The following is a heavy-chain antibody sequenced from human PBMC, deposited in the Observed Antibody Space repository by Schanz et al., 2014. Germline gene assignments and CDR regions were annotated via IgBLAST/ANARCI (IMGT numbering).Heavy chain of an antibody. CDR2: IDGKSTTV. CDR3: ARDVDRFYRNYYMDV. V-gene: IGHV3-48*01. Sequence: VQLAESGGGLIQRGESLRLSCSASGFSFSSYSMNWVRQAPGKGLEWLSYIDGKSTTVYYADSVKGRFTVSRDNARNSLYLHTNALGAEDTAVYYCARDVDRFYRNYYMDVWGKGTTVTVSS. D-gene: IGHD3-9*01. J-gene: IGHJ6*03. CDR1: GFSFSSYS.